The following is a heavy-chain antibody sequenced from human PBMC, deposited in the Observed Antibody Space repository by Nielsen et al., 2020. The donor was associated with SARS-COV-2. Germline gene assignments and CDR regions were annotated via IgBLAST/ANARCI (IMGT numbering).Heavy chain of an antibody. CDR3: ARAKSYDSSGYYAYYYYMDV. J-gene: IGHJ6*03. CDR2: ISSSSSTI. V-gene: IGHV3-48*01. Sequence: GGSLRLSCAASGFTFSSYAMSWARQAPGKGLEWVSYISSSSSTIYYADSVKGRFTISRDNAKNSLYLQMNSLRAEDTAVYYCARAKSYDSSGYYAYYYYMDVWGKGTTVTVSS. D-gene: IGHD3-22*01. CDR1: GFTFSSYA.